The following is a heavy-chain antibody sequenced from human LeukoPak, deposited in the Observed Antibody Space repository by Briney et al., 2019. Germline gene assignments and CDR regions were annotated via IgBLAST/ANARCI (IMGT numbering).Heavy chain of an antibody. J-gene: IGHJ4*02. CDR2: MNPNSGNT. CDR3: AIDRWDSDRGLSLGYYFDY. D-gene: IGHD1-14*01. CDR1: GYTFTSYD. V-gene: IGHV1-8*03. Sequence: ASVKVSCKASGYTFTSYDINWVRQATGQGLEWMGWMNPNSGNTGYAQKFQGRVTITRNTSISTAYMELSSLRAEDTAVYYCAIDRWDSDRGLSLGYYFDYWGQGTLVTVSS.